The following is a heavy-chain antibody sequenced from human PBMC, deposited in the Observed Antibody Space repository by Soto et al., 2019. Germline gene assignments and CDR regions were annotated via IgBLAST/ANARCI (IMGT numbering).Heavy chain of an antibody. CDR2: IYYSGST. V-gene: IGHV4-39*01. CDR1: SGSVSSSSYY. Sequence: SETLSLTCSVSSGSVSSSSYYWGWIRQPPGKGLEWIGNIYYSGSTYYNQSLKSRVTISVDTSKNQFSLKLTSVTAADTAVYYCARHNFYYYFAMDVWGQGTTVTAP. J-gene: IGHJ6*02. CDR3: ARHNFYYYFAMDV.